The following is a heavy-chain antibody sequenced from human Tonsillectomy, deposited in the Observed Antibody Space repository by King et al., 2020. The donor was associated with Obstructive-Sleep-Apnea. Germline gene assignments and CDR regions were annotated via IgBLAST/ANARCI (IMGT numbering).Heavy chain of an antibody. J-gene: IGHJ5*02. CDR2: IYYSGST. CDR1: GGSISSSSYY. Sequence: QLQESGPGLVKPSETLSLTCTVSGGSISSSSYYWGWIRQPPGKGLEWIGSIYYSGSTYYNPSPKSRVTISVDTSKNQFSLKLSSVTAADTAVYYCARESLTGTTGWFDPWGQGTLVTVSS. D-gene: IGHD1-14*01. CDR3: ARESLTGTTGWFDP. V-gene: IGHV4-39*07.